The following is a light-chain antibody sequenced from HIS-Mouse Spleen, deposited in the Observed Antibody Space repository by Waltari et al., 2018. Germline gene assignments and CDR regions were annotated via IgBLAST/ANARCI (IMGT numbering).Light chain of an antibody. V-gene: IGLV1-47*01. CDR3: AAWDDSLSGYV. CDR1: SSNIGCNY. Sequence: QSVLTQPPSASGTPGQRVTISCSGSSSNIGCNYVYWYQQLPGTAPKRLIYGNNKRPSVFPDRFSGSKSGTSASLAISGIRSEDEADYYCAAWDDSLSGYVFGTGTKVTVL. J-gene: IGLJ1*01. CDR2: GNN.